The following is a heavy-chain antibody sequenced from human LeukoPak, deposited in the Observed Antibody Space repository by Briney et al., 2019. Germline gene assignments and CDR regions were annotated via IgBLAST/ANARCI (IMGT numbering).Heavy chain of an antibody. D-gene: IGHD3-22*01. CDR1: GGSISSYY. CDR2: IYYSGST. Sequence: PSETLSLTCTVSGGSISSYYWSWIRQPPGKGLEWIGYIYYSGSTNYNPSLKSRVTISVDTSKNQFSLKLSSVTAADTAVYYCARLWGYYDSSGYYTIYYYYGMDVWGQGTTVTVSS. V-gene: IGHV4-59*08. J-gene: IGHJ6*02. CDR3: ARLWGYYDSSGYYTIYYYYGMDV.